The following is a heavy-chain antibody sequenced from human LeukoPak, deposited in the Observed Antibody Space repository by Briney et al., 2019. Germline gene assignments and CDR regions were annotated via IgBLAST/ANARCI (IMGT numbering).Heavy chain of an antibody. D-gene: IGHD3-10*01. Sequence: TGGSLRLSCAASGFTFSSYAMSWVRQAPGKGLEWVSAISGSGYSTYYADSVKGRFTISRDNSKNTLYLQMNSLRAEDTAVYYCAKDRITMVRGVMGIFDYWGQGTLVTVSS. J-gene: IGHJ4*02. CDR3: AKDRITMVRGVMGIFDY. CDR1: GFTFSSYA. V-gene: IGHV3-23*01. CDR2: ISGSGYST.